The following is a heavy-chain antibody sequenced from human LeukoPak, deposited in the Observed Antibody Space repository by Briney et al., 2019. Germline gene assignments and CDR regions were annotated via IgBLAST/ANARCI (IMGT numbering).Heavy chain of an antibody. V-gene: IGHV3-30*18. J-gene: IGHJ6*02. Sequence: GGSLRLSCAASGFMFSNYGMHWVRQGPGKGLEWVAVISYDGRNKNYVDSVKGRFTISRDNSKNTLYLQMNSLRGEDTAVYYCAKDSLYCGGDCSYYYYGMDVWGQGTTVTVS. CDR3: AKDSLYCGGDCSYYYYGMDV. CDR2: ISYDGRNK. D-gene: IGHD2-21*02. CDR1: GFMFSNYG.